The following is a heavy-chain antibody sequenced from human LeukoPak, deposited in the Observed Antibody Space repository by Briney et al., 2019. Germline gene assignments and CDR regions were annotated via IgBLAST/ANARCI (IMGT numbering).Heavy chain of an antibody. CDR2: ISTNGGST. J-gene: IGHJ4*02. CDR1: GFTFRSYG. V-gene: IGHV3-64*01. CDR3: AGGDGYRDIGLLDY. Sequence: GGSLRLSCAASGFTFRSYGMHWVRQAPGKGLEYVSAISTNGGSTYYANSVKGRFTISRDNSKNTLYLQMGSLRAEGMAVYYCAGGDGYRDIGLLDYWGQGTLVTVSS. D-gene: IGHD5-24*01.